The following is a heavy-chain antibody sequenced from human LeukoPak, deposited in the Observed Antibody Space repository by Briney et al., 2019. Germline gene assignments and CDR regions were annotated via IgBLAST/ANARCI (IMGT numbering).Heavy chain of an antibody. D-gene: IGHD3-22*01. CDR3: ARDTNYCDSSGYYYHYYYMDV. V-gene: IGHV4-61*02. J-gene: IGHJ6*03. CDR2: IYTSWST. Sequence: SETLSLTCTVSGGSISSSSYYWSWIRQPAGNALEWLGRIYTSWSTNYNPSLKSRVTMSVDTSKNQFSLKLSSVTAADTAVYYCARDTNYCDSSGYYYHYYYMDVWGKGTTVTISS. CDR1: GGSISSSSYY.